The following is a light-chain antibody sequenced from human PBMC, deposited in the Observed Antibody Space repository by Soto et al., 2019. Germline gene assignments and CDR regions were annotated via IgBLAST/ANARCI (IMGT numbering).Light chain of an antibody. J-gene: IGKJ1*01. CDR1: LSLSNY. CDR3: QQRGDWPA. Sequence: EVVLTQFPATLSLSPGDRATLSCRASLSLSNYLTWYQQKPGQAPRLLFYDVSNRATGVPDRFTSSGSGTDFTLTISSLEPEDFAVYYCQQRGDWPAFGQGTKVEIK. CDR2: DVS. V-gene: IGKV3-11*01.